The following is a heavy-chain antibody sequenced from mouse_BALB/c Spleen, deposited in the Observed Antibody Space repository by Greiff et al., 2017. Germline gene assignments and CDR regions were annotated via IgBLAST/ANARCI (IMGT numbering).Heavy chain of an antibody. J-gene: IGHJ4*01. CDR3: ARWKSRQLRLRGAIDY. CDR2: ISSGSSTI. D-gene: IGHD3-2*02. V-gene: IGHV5-17*02. CDR1: GFTFSSFG. Sequence: EVQGVESGGGLVQPGGSRKLSCAVSGFTFSSFGMHWVRQAPEKGLEWVSYISSGSSTIYYADTLKGRFSISRDNPKNTLFLQMTNLMSEDTAMYYCARWKSRQLRLRGAIDYWGQGTAVTVSS.